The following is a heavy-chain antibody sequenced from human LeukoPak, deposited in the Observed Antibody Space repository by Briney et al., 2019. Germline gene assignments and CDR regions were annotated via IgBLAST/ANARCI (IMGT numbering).Heavy chain of an antibody. CDR1: GFTFSSYA. CDR3: ARGGGIAARPDDY. D-gene: IGHD6-6*01. J-gene: IGHJ4*02. Sequence: GGSLRLSCAASGFTFSSYAMHWVRQAPGKGLEWVAVISYDGSNKYYADSVKGRFTISRDNSKNTLYLQMNSLRAEDTAVYYCARGGGIAARPDDYWGQGTLVTVSS. CDR2: ISYDGSNK. V-gene: IGHV3-30*01.